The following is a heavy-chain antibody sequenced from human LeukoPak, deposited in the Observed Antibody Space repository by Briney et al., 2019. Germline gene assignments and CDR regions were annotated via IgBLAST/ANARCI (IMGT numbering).Heavy chain of an antibody. J-gene: IGHJ4*02. CDR3: ARHKIAAAGAFDY. CDR2: IYYSGST. Sequence: ETLSLTCTVSGGSISSSSYYWGWIRQPPGKGLEWIGSIYYSGSTYYNPSLKSRVTISVDTSKNQFSLKLSSVTAADTAVYYCARHKIAAAGAFDYWGQGTLVTVSS. V-gene: IGHV4-39*01. D-gene: IGHD6-13*01. CDR1: GGSISSSSYY.